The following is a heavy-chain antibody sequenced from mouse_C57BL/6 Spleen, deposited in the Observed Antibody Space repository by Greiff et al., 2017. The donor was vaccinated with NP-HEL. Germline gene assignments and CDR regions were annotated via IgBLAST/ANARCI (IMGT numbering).Heavy chain of an antibody. Sequence: DVQLVESGGGLVQPGGSLKLSCAASGFTFSDYYMYWVRQTPEKRLEWVAYISNGGGSTYYPDTVKGRFTISRDNAKNTLYLQMSRLKSEDTAMYYCARRGAYAMDYWGQGTSVTVSS. J-gene: IGHJ4*01. CDR2: ISNGGGST. CDR1: GFTFSDYY. CDR3: ARRGAYAMDY. V-gene: IGHV5-12*01.